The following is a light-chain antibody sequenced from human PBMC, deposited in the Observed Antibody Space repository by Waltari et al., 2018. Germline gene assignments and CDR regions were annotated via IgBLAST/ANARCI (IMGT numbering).Light chain of an antibody. CDR1: SGSLSCPSY. J-gene: IGLJ3*02. CDR2: KGN. Sequence: QTVVTQEPSLSVSPGWTVPLTCAFLSGSLSCPSYPPWYQQTPGQPPRTLLYKGNSLSSGVPDRFSGTILGNKAALTITGAQADDESDYYCSIYMGSGIWVFGGGTKLTVL. V-gene: IGLV8-61*01. CDR3: SIYMGSGIWV.